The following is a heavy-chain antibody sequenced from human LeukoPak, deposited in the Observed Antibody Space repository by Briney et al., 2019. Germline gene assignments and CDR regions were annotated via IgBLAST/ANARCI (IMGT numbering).Heavy chain of an antibody. V-gene: IGHV4-59*01. D-gene: IGHD5-24*01. CDR2: IYYGGST. CDR3: AREETANNWFDP. Sequence: SETLSLTCTVSGGSISSYYWSWIRQPPGKGLEWIGYIYYGGSTNYNPSLKSRVTISVDTSKNQFSLKLSSVTAADTAVYYCAREETANNWFDPWGQGTLVTVSS. J-gene: IGHJ5*02. CDR1: GGSISSYY.